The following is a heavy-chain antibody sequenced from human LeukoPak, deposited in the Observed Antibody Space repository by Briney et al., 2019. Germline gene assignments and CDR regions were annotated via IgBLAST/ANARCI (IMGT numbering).Heavy chain of an antibody. D-gene: IGHD1-14*01. Sequence: PGGSLRLSCAASGFTFSDYPMYWVRQAPGKGLEWVAVISYDASNDFYRDSVRGRFTISRDNARNTVYLQMDTLKPEDTGVYYCARSPGFPFGYMDVWGKGTMVIVSS. CDR3: ARSPGFPFGYMDV. J-gene: IGHJ6*03. V-gene: IGHV3-30*04. CDR2: ISYDASND. CDR1: GFTFSDYP.